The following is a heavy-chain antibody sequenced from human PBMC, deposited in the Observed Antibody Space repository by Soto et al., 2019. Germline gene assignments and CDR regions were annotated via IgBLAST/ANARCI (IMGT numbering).Heavy chain of an antibody. D-gene: IGHD1-1*01. V-gene: IGHV3-30*14. CDR3: ARDGRGAGKFDY. CDR1: GFTFSTYS. Sequence: PGGSLRLSCAASGFTFSTYSMQWVRQAPGKGLEWVGVISNDGTQKYYAYSVKGRFTFSRDNSKNSLYVQMDSLRAEDTAVYYCARDGRGAGKFDYWGHGTLVTVSS. CDR2: ISNDGTQK. J-gene: IGHJ4*01.